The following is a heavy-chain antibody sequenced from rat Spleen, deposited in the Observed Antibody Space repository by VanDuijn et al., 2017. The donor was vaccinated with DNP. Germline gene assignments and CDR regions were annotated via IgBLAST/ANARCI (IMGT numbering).Heavy chain of an antibody. CDR2: IWSGGST. V-gene: IGHV2-4*01. CDR1: GFSLTSNG. J-gene: IGHJ4*01. CDR3: TIDLGYRYNHDYVMDA. Sequence: QVQLKESGPGLVQPSQTLSLTCTVSGFSLTSNGVSWVRQPPGKGLEWIAAIWSGGSTYYNSALKSRLSISRDTSKNQVFLKMNSLQTDDTGTYYCTIDLGYRYNHDYVMDAWGQGASVTVSS. D-gene: IGHD1-5*01.